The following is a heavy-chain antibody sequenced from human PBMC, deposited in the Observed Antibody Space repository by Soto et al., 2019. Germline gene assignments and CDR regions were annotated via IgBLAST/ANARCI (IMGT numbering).Heavy chain of an antibody. CDR1: GFTFSSYD. CDR2: IGTAGDP. J-gene: IGHJ6*02. V-gene: IGHV3-13*05. CDR3: ARSLYIHYYGMDV. D-gene: IGHD4-4*01. Sequence: GGSLRLSCAASGFTFSSYDMHWVRQATGKGLEWVSAIGTAGDPYYPGSVKGRFTISRENAKNSLYLQMNSLRAGDTAVYYCARSLYIHYYGMDVWRQRTTVTVSS.